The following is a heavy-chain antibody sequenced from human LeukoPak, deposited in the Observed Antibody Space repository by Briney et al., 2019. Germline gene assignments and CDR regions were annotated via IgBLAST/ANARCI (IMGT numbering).Heavy chain of an antibody. V-gene: IGHV4-59*12. D-gene: IGHD2-15*01. CDR3: ARRLLGYCSGGSCYSGYFQH. CDR1: GGSISSYY. J-gene: IGHJ1*01. Sequence: SETLSLTCTVSGGSISSYYWSWIRQPPGKGLEWIGYIYYSGSTNYNPSLKSRVTISVDTSKNQFSLKLSSVTAADTAMYYCARRLLGYCSGGSCYSGYFQHWGQGTLVTVSS. CDR2: IYYSGST.